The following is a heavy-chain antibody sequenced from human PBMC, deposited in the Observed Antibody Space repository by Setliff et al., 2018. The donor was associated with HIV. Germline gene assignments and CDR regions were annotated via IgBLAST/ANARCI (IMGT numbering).Heavy chain of an antibody. CDR1: GYTFTNYY. V-gene: IGHV1-46*03. CDR3: AHMATQWDGFDI. D-gene: IGHD2-8*01. J-gene: IGHJ3*02. CDR2: INPSGGST. Sequence: GASVKVSCKASGYTFTNYYIHWVRQAPGQGLEWMGIINPSGGSTTYAQKFQGRVTMTRDTSTSTVYMELSSLRSEDTAVYYCAHMATQWDGFDIWGQGTMVTVSS.